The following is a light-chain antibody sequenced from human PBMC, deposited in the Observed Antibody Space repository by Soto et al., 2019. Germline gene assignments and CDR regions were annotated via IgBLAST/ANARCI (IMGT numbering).Light chain of an antibody. CDR2: TSF. J-gene: IGKJ1*01. V-gene: IGKV1-39*01. Sequence: DIQMTQTPSSLSASVGDRVTITCRASLSINNYLNWYQQKPGKAPNLLIYTSFNLQSGVPSRFNGSRSGTEFTLTIRSLQPEDFATYYCQQTYSFPGTFGQGTKVEGK. CDR3: QQTYSFPGT. CDR1: LSINNY.